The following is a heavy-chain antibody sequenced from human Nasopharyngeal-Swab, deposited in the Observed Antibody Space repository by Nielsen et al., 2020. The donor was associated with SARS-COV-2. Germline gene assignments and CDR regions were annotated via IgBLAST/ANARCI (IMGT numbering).Heavy chain of an antibody. V-gene: IGHV4-39*01. Sequence: SETLSLTCIVSGGSISSSSYYWGWIRQPPGKGLEWIGSIYYSGSTYYNPSLKSRVTISVDTSKNQFSLKLSSVTAADTAVYYCARPKYSGYDDEFGAYFDYWGQGTLVTVSS. CDR2: IYYSGST. D-gene: IGHD5-12*01. CDR3: ARPKYSGYDDEFGAYFDY. CDR1: GGSISSSSYY. J-gene: IGHJ4*02.